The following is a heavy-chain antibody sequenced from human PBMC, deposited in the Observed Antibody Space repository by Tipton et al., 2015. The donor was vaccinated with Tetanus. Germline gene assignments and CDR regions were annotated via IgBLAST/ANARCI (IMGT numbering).Heavy chain of an antibody. CDR2: IHDSGTT. J-gene: IGHJ4*02. V-gene: IGHV4-61*08. D-gene: IGHD1-14*01. CDR1: GGSLRSGDHY. Sequence: TLSLTCTASGGSLRSGDHYWSWIRQPPGKGLEWIGSIHDSGTTNYNPSLKSRLTMSVDTSNNLFSLKLTSVTAAGTAVYYCARSTSVGTSLPLTPLIDDWGRGTRVTVSS. CDR3: ARSTSVGTSLPLTPLIDD.